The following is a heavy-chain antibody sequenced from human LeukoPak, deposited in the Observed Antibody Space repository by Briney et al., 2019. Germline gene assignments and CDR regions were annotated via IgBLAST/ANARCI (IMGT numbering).Heavy chain of an antibody. Sequence: GGSLRLSCAASGFTFSSYAVSWVRQAPGKGLVWVSRINTDGTTTDYADSVKGRFTISRDNAKTTLYLQMNSLRAEDTAVYYCARANDNDDSSGYSHDSWGQGTLVTVSS. CDR3: ARANDNDDSSGYSHDS. V-gene: IGHV3-74*01. CDR2: INTDGTTT. CDR1: GFTFSSYA. J-gene: IGHJ4*02. D-gene: IGHD3-22*01.